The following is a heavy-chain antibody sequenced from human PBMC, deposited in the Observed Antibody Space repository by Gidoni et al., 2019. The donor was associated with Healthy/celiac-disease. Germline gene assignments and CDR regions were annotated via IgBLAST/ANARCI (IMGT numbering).Heavy chain of an antibody. CDR1: GFTFSSYG. D-gene: IGHD4-17*01. Sequence: QVQLVESGGGVVQPGRSLSLSCVASGFTFSSYGMPWVGQAPGKGLEWVAVISYDGSNKYYADSVKGRFTISRDNSKNTLYLQMNSLSAEDTAVYYCAKGSGGDFDYWGQGTLVTVSS. CDR3: AKGSGGDFDY. J-gene: IGHJ4*02. V-gene: IGHV3-30*18. CDR2: ISYDGSNK.